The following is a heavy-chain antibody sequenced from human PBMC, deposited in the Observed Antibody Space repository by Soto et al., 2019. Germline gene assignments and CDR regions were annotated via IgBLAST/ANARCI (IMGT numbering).Heavy chain of an antibody. Sequence: GGSLRLSCAASGFTFSSYAMSWVRQAPGKGLEWVSAISGSGGSTYYVDSVKGRFTISRDNAKNSLYLQMNSLRAEDTAVYYCARDLASTTIPNYWGQGTLVTVSS. CDR1: GFTFSSYA. CDR3: ARDLASTTIPNY. D-gene: IGHD4-17*01. V-gene: IGHV3-23*01. CDR2: ISGSGGST. J-gene: IGHJ4*02.